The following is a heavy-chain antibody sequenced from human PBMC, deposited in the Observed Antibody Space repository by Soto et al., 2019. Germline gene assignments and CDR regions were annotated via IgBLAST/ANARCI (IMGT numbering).Heavy chain of an antibody. CDR1: GGYIRSSSYY. CDR2: IYYSGNT. J-gene: IGHJ4*02. V-gene: IGHV4-39*01. D-gene: IGHD3-10*01. CDR3: ATLPDWGSGSN. Sequence: QLQLQESGPGLVKPSETLSLTCTVSGGYIRSSSYYWGWIRQSPGRGLEWIGNIYYSGNTYYNSSLKSRVTISIDTSKNQFSLKLSSVTAADTAVYYCATLPDWGSGSNWGQGTLVTVSS.